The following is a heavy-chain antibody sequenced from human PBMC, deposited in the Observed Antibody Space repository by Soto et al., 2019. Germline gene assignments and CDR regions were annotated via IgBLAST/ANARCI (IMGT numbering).Heavy chain of an antibody. CDR3: ARVDSGTYRGWFDP. Sequence: QVQLQQWGAGLLKPSETLSLTCAVYGGSFSNYYCSWIRQPPGKGLEWIGEINHSGTTNYNPSLKSRVTISVDMSRNQFSLKLSSVTAADTAVYYWARVDSGTYRGWFDPWGQGTLVTVSS. D-gene: IGHD1-26*01. V-gene: IGHV4-34*01. J-gene: IGHJ5*02. CDR2: INHSGTT. CDR1: GGSFSNYY.